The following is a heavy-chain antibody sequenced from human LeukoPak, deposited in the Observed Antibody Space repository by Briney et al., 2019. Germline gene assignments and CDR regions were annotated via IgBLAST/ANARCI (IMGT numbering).Heavy chain of an antibody. CDR1: GFSFRSHG. D-gene: IGHD3-22*01. Sequence: GGSLRLSCAASGFSFRSHGMHWVRQAPGKGLEWVAVIWYDGSNQYYADSVKGRFTISRDNSKNMVFLQMNSLRDDDTAVYYCARDHYYDSSGYPSGDYWGQGTLVTVSS. CDR3: ARDHYYDSSGYPSGDY. J-gene: IGHJ4*02. CDR2: IWYDGSNQ. V-gene: IGHV3-33*01.